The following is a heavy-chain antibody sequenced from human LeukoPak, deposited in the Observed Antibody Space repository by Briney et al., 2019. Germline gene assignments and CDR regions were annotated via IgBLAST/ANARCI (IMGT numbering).Heavy chain of an antibody. J-gene: IGHJ4*02. CDR3: AKVGVQYYYDSSGYGPLYY. D-gene: IGHD3-22*01. Sequence: PGGSLRLSCAASGFTFSSYDMHWVRQATGKGLEWVSAIGTAGDTYYPGSVKGRFTISRDNSKNTLYLQMNSLRAEDTAVYYCAKVGVQYYYDSSGYGPLYYWGQGTLVTVSS. CDR1: GFTFSSYD. V-gene: IGHV3-13*01. CDR2: IGTAGDT.